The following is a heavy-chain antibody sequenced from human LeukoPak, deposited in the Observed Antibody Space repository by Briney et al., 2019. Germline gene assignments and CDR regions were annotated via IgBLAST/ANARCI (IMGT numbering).Heavy chain of an antibody. V-gene: IGHV4-39*07. CDR2: IYYSGST. CDR3: ARGGSGWYGYFDY. D-gene: IGHD6-19*01. J-gene: IGHJ4*02. CDR1: GGSISSSSFY. Sequence: SETLSLTCTVSGGSISSSSFYWGWIRQPPGKGLEWIGSIYYSGSTYYNPSLKSRVTISVDTSKNQFSLKLSSVTAAGTAVYYCARGGSGWYGYFDYWGQGTLVTVSS.